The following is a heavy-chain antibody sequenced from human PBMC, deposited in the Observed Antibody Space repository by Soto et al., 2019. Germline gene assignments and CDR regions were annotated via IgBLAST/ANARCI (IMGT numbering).Heavy chain of an antibody. CDR2: LLSKYKK. V-gene: IGHV2-26*01. Sequence: QVTLKESGPVLVKPTEPLTLTCTVSGLALSDDTMGVGWIRQPPGQALEWLAHLLSKYKKAYISKSLNNRPSISQDTAKSQLVLTMTNMDAVDTATYYCVRIVSGSDGGYFDSWGQGTLVTVSS. D-gene: IGHD3-10*01. J-gene: IGHJ4*02. CDR1: GLALSDDTMG. CDR3: VRIVSGSDGGYFDS.